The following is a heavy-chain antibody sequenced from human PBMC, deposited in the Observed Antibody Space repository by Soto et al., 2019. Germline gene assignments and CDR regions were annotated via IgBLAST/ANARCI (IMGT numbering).Heavy chain of an antibody. CDR3: ARWDNGYDF. D-gene: IGHD5-12*01. CDR2: IKQDGRER. Sequence: EVQLVESGGTLVQPGESLRLSCAASGFTISSYWMSWVRQAPGKGLEWVANIKQDGRERYYMGSVNGRFTISRDNAKNSLYLQMSSLTVEDTAVYYCARWDNGYDFGGQGTLVTISS. J-gene: IGHJ4*02. CDR1: GFTISSYW. V-gene: IGHV3-7*01.